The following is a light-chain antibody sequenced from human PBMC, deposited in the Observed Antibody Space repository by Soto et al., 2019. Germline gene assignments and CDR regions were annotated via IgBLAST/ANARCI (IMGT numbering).Light chain of an antibody. CDR3: QSYDSSLSVV. Sequence: QSVLTQPPSVSGAPGQRVTISCTGRSSNIGAGYDVHWYQQLPGTAPKVLIYGNSNRPSGVPNRFSGSKSGTSASLAITGLQAEDDADYYCQSYDSSLSVVFGGGTQLIVL. J-gene: IGLJ2*01. V-gene: IGLV1-40*01. CDR2: GNS. CDR1: SSNIGAGYD.